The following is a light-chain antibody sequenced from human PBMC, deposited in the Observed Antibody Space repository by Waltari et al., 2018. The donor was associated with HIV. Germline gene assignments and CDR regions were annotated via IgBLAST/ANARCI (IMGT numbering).Light chain of an antibody. CDR3: YCPPDNNLGI. CDR2: KDT. J-gene: IGLJ2*01. V-gene: IGLV3-27*01. Sequence: YELTQPSSVSVSPGQTARITCSGDVLTEKYGRWFQQKAGQAPVLLFYKDTERHPGNPERFSGSTSGTTITLTIRGAQVEDEADYYCYCPPDNNLGIFGGGTRLTVL. CDR1: VLTEKY.